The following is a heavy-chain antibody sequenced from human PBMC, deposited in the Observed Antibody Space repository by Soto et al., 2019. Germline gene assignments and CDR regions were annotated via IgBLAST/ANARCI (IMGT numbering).Heavy chain of an antibody. CDR3: ARRYGASFDY. CDR1: GGSISSYY. V-gene: IGHV4-59*01. Sequence: QVQLQESGPGLVKPSETLSLTCTVSGGSISSYYWSWIRQPPGKGLEWIGYIYYSGSTNYTPSLKSRVTISVDTSKTQFSRKLSSVTAADTAVYSCARRYGASFDYWGQGTLVTVSS. CDR2: IYYSGST. J-gene: IGHJ4*02. D-gene: IGHD4-17*01.